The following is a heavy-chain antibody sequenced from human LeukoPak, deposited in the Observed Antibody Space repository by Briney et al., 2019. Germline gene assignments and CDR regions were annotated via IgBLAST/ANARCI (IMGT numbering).Heavy chain of an antibody. CDR1: GGSFSGYY. Sequence: PSETLSLTCAVYGGSFSGYYWSWLRQLPGKGLEWIGEINHSGSTNYNPSLKSRVTISVDTSKNQFSLKLSSVTAADTAVYYCARGSGYSYGTDFDYWGQGTLVTVSS. CDR2: INHSGST. V-gene: IGHV4-34*01. D-gene: IGHD5-18*01. CDR3: ARGSGYSYGTDFDY. J-gene: IGHJ4*02.